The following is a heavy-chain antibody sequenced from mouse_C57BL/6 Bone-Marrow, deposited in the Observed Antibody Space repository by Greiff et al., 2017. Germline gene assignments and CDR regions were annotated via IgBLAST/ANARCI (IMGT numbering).Heavy chain of an antibody. D-gene: IGHD1-1*01. J-gene: IGHJ2*01. Sequence: QVQLQQPGAGLVKPGASVKLSCKASGYTFTSYWMHWVKQRPGQGLEWIGMIHPNSGSTNYNEKFKSKATLTVDKSSSTAYMQLSSLTSEDSAVXYCARKRKITTVVCDDWGQGTTLTVSS. CDR1: GYTFTSYW. CDR2: IHPNSGST. CDR3: ARKRKITTVVCDD. V-gene: IGHV1-64*01.